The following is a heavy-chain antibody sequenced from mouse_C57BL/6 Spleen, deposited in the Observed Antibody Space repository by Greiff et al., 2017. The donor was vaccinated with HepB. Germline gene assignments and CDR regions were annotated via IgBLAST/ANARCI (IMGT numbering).Heavy chain of an antibody. CDR1: GYTFTSYW. CDR2: IDPSDSYT. Sequence: QVQLQQPGAELVRPGTSVKLSCKASGYTFTSYWMHWVKQRPGQGLEWIGVIDPSDSYTNYNQKFKGKATLTVDTSSSTAYMQLSSLTSEDSAVYYCAREGLSYYWGQGTLVTVSA. CDR3: AREGLSYY. V-gene: IGHV1-59*01. J-gene: IGHJ3*01. D-gene: IGHD2-10*01.